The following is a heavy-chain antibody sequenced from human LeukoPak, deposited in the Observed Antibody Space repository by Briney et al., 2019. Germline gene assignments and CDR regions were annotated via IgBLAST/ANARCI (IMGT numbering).Heavy chain of an antibody. CDR1: GGSISSYY. D-gene: IGHD2-2*01. Sequence: PSETLSLTCTVSGGSISSYYWSWIRQPPGKGLEWIGYIYYSGSTNYNPSLKSRVTISVDTSKNQFSLKLSSVTAADTAVYYCARGTYCSSTSCPVVVAPGDYWGQGTLVTVSS. V-gene: IGHV4-59*01. CDR2: IYYSGST. CDR3: ARGTYCSSTSCPVVVAPGDY. J-gene: IGHJ4*02.